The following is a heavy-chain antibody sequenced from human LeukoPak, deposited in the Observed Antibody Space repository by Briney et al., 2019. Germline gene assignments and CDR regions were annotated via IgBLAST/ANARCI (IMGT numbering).Heavy chain of an antibody. V-gene: IGHV3-20*04. Sequence: GGSLRLSCAASGFTFDDYGMSWVRQAPGKGLEWVSGINWNGGSTGYADSVKGRFTTSRDNAKNSLYLQMNSLRAEDTALYYCARGLGGSGSYPNAFDIWGQGTMVTVSS. CDR2: INWNGGST. CDR3: ARGLGGSGSYPNAFDI. CDR1: GFTFDDYG. J-gene: IGHJ3*02. D-gene: IGHD3-10*01.